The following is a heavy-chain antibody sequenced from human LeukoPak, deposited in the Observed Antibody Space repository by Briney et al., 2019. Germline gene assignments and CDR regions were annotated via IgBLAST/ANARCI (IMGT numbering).Heavy chain of an antibody. CDR2: ISYDGSNK. J-gene: IGHJ4*02. V-gene: IGHV3-30-3*01. D-gene: IGHD2-2*01. CDR3: ARGLGVPAAIFSDFDY. Sequence: GRSLRLSCAASGFTVSSYAIHWVRQAPGKGLEWVAVISYDGSNKYYADSVKGRFTISRDNSKNTLYLQMNSLRAEDTAVYYCARGLGVPAAIFSDFDYWGQGTLVTVSS. CDR1: GFTVSSYA.